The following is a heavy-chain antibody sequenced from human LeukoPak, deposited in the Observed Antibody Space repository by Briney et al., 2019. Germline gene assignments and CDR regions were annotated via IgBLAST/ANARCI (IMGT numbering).Heavy chain of an antibody. Sequence: GGSLRLSCAASGFTFDDYAMRWVRQAPGMGLEWVSLISGDGGSTYYADSVKGRFTISRDNSKNSLYLQMNSLRTEDAALYYCSRALYSGYEPSNFGYCCEGTLVTVSS. CDR1: GFTFDDYA. CDR2: ISGDGGST. J-gene: IGHJ4*02. D-gene: IGHD5-12*01. V-gene: IGHV3-43*02. CDR3: SRALYSGYEPSNFGY.